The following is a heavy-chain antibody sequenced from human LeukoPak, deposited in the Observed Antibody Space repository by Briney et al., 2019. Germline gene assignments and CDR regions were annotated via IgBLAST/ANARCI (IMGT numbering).Heavy chain of an antibody. CDR1: GGSISSGGYY. D-gene: IGHD4-17*01. J-gene: IGHJ4*02. CDR3: ARHYEHFDY. V-gene: IGHV4-31*03. CDR2: IYDSGST. Sequence: SETLPLTCTVSGGSISSGGYYWSWIRQHPGKALEWIGYIYDSGSTYCNPSLKSRVTISIDTSKNHSSLKLSSVTAADTAVYYCARHYEHFDYWGQGTLVTVSS.